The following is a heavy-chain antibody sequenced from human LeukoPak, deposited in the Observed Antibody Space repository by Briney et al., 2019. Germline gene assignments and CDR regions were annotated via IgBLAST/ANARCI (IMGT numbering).Heavy chain of an antibody. Sequence: GASVKVSCKASGYTFTGYYMHWVRQAPGQGLEWMGGIIPIFGTANYAQKFQGRVTITADESTSTAYMELSSLRSEDTAVYYCARGGDYSGMDVWGQGTTVTVSS. CDR2: IIPIFGTA. J-gene: IGHJ6*02. V-gene: IGHV1-69*13. CDR1: GYTFTGYY. CDR3: ARGGDYSGMDV. D-gene: IGHD4-17*01.